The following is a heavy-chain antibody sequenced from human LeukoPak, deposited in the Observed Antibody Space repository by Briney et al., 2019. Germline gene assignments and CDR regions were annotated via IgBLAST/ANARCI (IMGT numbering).Heavy chain of an antibody. D-gene: IGHD4-17*01. CDR1: GGTFSSYA. V-gene: IGHV1-69*06. Sequence: SVKVSCKASGGTFSSYAISWVRQAPGQGLEWMGGIIPIFGTANYAQKFQGRVTITADKSTSTAYMELSSLRSEDTAVYYCARGNIYGDYVDYYYYMDVWGKGTTVTVSS. J-gene: IGHJ6*03. CDR2: IIPIFGTA. CDR3: ARGNIYGDYVDYYYYMDV.